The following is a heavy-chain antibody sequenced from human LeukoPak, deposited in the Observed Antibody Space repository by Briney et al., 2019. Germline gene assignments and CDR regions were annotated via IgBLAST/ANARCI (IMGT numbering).Heavy chain of an antibody. J-gene: IGHJ3*02. D-gene: IGHD6-19*01. V-gene: IGHV6-1*01. CDR2: TYYRSKWYN. Sequence: RTYYRSKWYNDYAVSVKSRITINPDTSKNQFSLQLNSVTPEDTAVYYCARDPGAVAEAFDIWGQGTMVTVSS. CDR3: ARDPGAVAEAFDI.